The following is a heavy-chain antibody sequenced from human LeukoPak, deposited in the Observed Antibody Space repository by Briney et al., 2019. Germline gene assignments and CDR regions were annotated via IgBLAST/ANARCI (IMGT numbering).Heavy chain of an antibody. CDR3: AAGTAADY. D-gene: IGHD6-13*01. V-gene: IGHV3-48*03. CDR1: GFTFSYYE. J-gene: IGHJ4*02. Sequence: GGSLRLSCAASGFTFSYYEMNWVRQAPGKGLEWVSYISNRGGTIHYADSVEGRFTISRDNANNVLYLQMNSLKVEDTAVYYCAAGTAADYWGLGTLVAVSS. CDR2: ISNRGGTI.